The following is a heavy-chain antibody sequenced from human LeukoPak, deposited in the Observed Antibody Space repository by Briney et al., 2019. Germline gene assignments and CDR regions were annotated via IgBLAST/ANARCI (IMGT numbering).Heavy chain of an antibody. D-gene: IGHD3-3*01. J-gene: IGHJ4*02. CDR2: ISSSGSTI. CDR3: ARVGVSAFITTDY. CDR1: GFTFSSYE. V-gene: IGHV3-48*03. Sequence: PGGSLRLSCAASGFTFSSYEMNWVRQAPGKGLEWVSYISSSGSTIYYADSGKGRFTISRDNAKNSLYLQMNSLRAEDTAVYYCARVGVSAFITTDYWGQGTLVTVSS.